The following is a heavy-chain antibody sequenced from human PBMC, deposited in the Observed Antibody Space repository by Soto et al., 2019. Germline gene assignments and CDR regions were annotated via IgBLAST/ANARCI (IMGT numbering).Heavy chain of an antibody. CDR2: IIPSPGTA. D-gene: IGHD2-2*01. J-gene: IGHJ6*02. CDR3: ARSQGSSTSLDIYYYYYYGMDV. Sequence: QVQLVQSGAEVKKPGSSVKVSCKASGGTFGSYAISWVRQAPGQGLEWMGGIIPSPGTANYAQKFQGGVTIAADESTSTAYMGLSSVRSEDTAVYYCARSQGSSTSLDIYYYYYYGMDVWGQGTTVTVSS. V-gene: IGHV1-69*01. CDR1: GGTFGSYA.